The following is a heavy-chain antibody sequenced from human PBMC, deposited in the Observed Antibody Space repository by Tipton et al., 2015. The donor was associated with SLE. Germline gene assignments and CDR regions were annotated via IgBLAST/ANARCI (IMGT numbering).Heavy chain of an antibody. Sequence: TLSLTCTVSGGSISSYYWSWIRQPAGGGLEWIGRIYTNENTNYNPSLKSRVTMSVDTPKNHFSLKLISVTAADTAVYYCAREFLNPVTTVHYYFDLWGRGTLVTVSS. D-gene: IGHD4-11*01. CDR1: GGSISSYY. CDR2: IYTNENT. CDR3: AREFLNPVTTVHYYFDL. J-gene: IGHJ2*01. V-gene: IGHV4-4*07.